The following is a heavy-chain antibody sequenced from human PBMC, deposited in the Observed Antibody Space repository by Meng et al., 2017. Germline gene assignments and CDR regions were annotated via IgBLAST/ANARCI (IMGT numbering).Heavy chain of an antibody. CDR2: IYHSGST. CDR3: ARMSVLLWFGELFLN. D-gene: IGHD3-10*01. J-gene: IGHJ4*02. CDR1: GGSISSSNW. Sequence: QVQLQGSGPGLVKPSETLSLTCTVSGGSISSSNWWSWVRQPPGKGLEWIGEIYHSGSTNYNPSLKSRVTISVDKSKNQFSLKLSSVTAADTAVYYCARMSVLLWFGELFLNWGQGTLVTVSS. V-gene: IGHV4-4*02.